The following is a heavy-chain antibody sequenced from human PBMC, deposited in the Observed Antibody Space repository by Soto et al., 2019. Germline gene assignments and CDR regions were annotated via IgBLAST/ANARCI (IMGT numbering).Heavy chain of an antibody. J-gene: IGHJ5*02. Sequence: QVQLQQWGTGLLKPSETLSLTCAVSGGSFSGYYWNWIRQPPGKGLEWIGEINHSGSANYNPSLTSRVTISVDTSKQQFSLKLSSVTAADTAVYYCAGSRQVPLRLTQRVGVTGGNWFDPWGQGTLVTVSS. CDR1: GGSFSGYY. V-gene: IGHV4-34*01. CDR2: INHSGSA. D-gene: IGHD2-8*02. CDR3: AGSRQVPLRLTQRVGVTGGNWFDP.